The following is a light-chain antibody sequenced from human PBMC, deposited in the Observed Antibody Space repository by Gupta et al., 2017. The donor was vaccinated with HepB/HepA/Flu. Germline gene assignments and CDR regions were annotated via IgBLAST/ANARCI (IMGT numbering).Light chain of an antibody. V-gene: IGLV2-23*02. Sequence: QSALTQPASVSGSPGQSITISCTGTSSDVGNYNLVSWYPQYPGQAPKLTIYEVSQRPSGVSNRFSGSKSGNTASLTISGLQAEDEADYYCCSYAGSSTLVFGGGTKLTVL. CDR3: CSYAGSSTLV. CDR2: EVS. J-gene: IGLJ2*01. CDR1: SSDVGNYNL.